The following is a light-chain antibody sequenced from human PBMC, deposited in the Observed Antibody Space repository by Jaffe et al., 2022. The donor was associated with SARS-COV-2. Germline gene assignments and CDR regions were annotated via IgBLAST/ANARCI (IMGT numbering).Light chain of an antibody. V-gene: IGKV3-20*01. CDR1: QNVRSSS. Sequence: EIVLTQSPGTLSLSPGERATLSCRASQNVRSSSLAWYQQKPGQAPRLLIYGAVTRATGIPDRFSGSGSGTDFTLTISRLEPEDFAVYYCQKYGDSEYTFGQGTKLDIK. CDR3: QKYGDSEYT. J-gene: IGKJ2*01. CDR2: GAV.